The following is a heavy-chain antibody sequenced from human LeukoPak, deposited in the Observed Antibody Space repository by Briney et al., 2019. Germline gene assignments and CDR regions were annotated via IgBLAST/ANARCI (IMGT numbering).Heavy chain of an antibody. J-gene: IGHJ4*02. CDR2: IYTSGST. V-gene: IGHV4-61*02. CDR3: ARDWGWLAY. CDR1: GGSISSGSYY. D-gene: IGHD5-24*01. Sequence: SETLSLTCTVSGGSISSGSYYWSWIRQPAGKGLEWIGRIYTSGSTNYNPSLKSRVTISVDTSKNQFSLKLSSVTAADTAVYYCARDWGWLAYWGQGTLVTVSS.